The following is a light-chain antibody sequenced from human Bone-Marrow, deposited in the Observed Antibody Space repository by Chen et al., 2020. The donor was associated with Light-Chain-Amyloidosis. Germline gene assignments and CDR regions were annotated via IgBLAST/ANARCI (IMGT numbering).Light chain of an antibody. J-gene: IGLJ2*01. CDR3: CSYAGSYTLV. CDR1: SSDVGGYNY. CDR2: DVS. V-gene: IGLV2-11*01. Sequence: QSALTQPRSVSGSPGPSVTISCTGTSSDVGGYNYVSWYQQHPGKAPKLLIYDVSTRPAGVPYRFSGSKSGNTASLTISGLQAEEEADYYGCSYAGSYTLVFGGGTKLTVL.